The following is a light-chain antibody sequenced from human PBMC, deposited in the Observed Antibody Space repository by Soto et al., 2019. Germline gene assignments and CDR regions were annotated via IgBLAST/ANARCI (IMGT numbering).Light chain of an antibody. J-gene: IGLJ1*01. Sequence: QSVLTQPASVSGSPGQSIAISCTGTSSDVGGYDYVSWYQQHPGKAPKLMIYDVSNRPSGASSRFSGSKSGNTASLTISGLQAEDEADYYCNSYTSSSTYVFGTGTKVTVL. CDR1: SSDVGGYDY. V-gene: IGLV2-14*01. CDR2: DVS. CDR3: NSYTSSSTYV.